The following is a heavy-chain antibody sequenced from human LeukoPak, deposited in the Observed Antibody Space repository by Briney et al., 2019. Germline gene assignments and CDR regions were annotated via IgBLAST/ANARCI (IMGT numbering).Heavy chain of an antibody. CDR3: ARTSGSYSLAPLDY. CDR2: ISAYNGNT. V-gene: IGHV1-18*01. J-gene: IGHJ4*02. CDR1: GYTFTSYG. Sequence: ASVKVSCKASGYTFTSYGISWVRQAPGQGLEWMGWISAYNGNTSYAQKFQGRVTMTRDTSTSTVYMELSSLRSEDTAVYYCARTSGSYSLAPLDYWGQGTLVTVSS. D-gene: IGHD1-26*01.